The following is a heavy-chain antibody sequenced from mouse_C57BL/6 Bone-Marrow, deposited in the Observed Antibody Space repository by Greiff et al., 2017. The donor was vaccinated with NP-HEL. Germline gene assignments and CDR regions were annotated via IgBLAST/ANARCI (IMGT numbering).Heavy chain of an antibody. D-gene: IGHD1-1*01. J-gene: IGHJ1*03. CDR3: ARSPTYHYYGSSYGYFDV. CDR2: IDPEDGET. CDR1: GFNIKDYY. Sequence: EVKLMESGAELVKPGASVKLSCTASGFNIKDYYMHWVKQRTEQGLEWIGRIDPEDGETKYAPKFQGKATITADTSSNTAYLQLSSLTSEDTAVYYCARSPTYHYYGSSYGYFDVWGTGTTVTVSS. V-gene: IGHV14-2*01.